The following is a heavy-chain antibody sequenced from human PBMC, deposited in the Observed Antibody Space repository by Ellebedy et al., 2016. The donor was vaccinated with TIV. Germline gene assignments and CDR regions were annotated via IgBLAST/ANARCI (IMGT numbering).Heavy chain of an antibody. D-gene: IGHD2-21*02. CDR3: ARTAYCGGDCYERFDY. V-gene: IGHV4-39*01. Sequence: MPGGSLRLSCTVSGGSISSSSYYWGWIRQPPGKGLEWIGSIYYSGSTYYNPSLKSRVTISVDTSKNQFSLKLSSVTAADTAVYYCARTAYCGGDCYERFDYWGQGTLVTVSS. CDR1: GGSISSSSYY. J-gene: IGHJ4*02. CDR2: IYYSGST.